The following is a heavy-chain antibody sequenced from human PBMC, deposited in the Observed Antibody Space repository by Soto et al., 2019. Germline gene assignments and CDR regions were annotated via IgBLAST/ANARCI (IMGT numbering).Heavy chain of an antibody. J-gene: IGHJ3*02. Sequence: PSETLSLTCTVSGGSISSYYWSWIRQPPGKGLEWIGYIYYSGSTNYNLSLKSRVTISVDTSKNQFSLKLSSVTAADTAVYYCAREGYCSSTSCYETFFDIWGQGTMVTVSS. CDR3: AREGYCSSTSCYETFFDI. CDR2: IYYSGST. CDR1: GGSISSYY. V-gene: IGHV4-59*01. D-gene: IGHD2-2*01.